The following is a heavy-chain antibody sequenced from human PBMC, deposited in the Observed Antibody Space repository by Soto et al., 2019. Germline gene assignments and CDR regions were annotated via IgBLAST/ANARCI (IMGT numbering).Heavy chain of an antibody. CDR1: GFTFTSSA. D-gene: IGHD3-10*01. CDR3: AAGHYYGSGSYYSPHKLWVPSPLDY. V-gene: IGHV1-58*01. Sequence: QMQLVQSGPEVKKPGTSVKVSCKASGFTFTSSAVQWVRQARGQRLEWIGWIVVGSGNTNYAQKFQERVTITRDMSTSTAYMELSSLRSEDTAVYYCAAGHYYGSGSYYSPHKLWVPSPLDYWGQGTLVTVSS. J-gene: IGHJ4*02. CDR2: IVVGSGNT.